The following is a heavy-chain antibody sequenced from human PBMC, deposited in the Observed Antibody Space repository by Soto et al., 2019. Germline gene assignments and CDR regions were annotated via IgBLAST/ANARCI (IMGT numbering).Heavy chain of an antibody. CDR1: GVSFSGYY. V-gene: IGHV4-34*01. CDR3: ARGIQLWFNWFDP. J-gene: IGHJ5*02. CDR2: INHSGST. Sequence: PSETLSLTCAVYGVSFSGYYWSWIRQPPGKGLEWIGEINHSGSTNYNPSLKSRVTISVDTSKNQFSLKLSSVTAADTAVYYCARGIQLWFNWFDPWGQGTLVTVSS. D-gene: IGHD5-18*01.